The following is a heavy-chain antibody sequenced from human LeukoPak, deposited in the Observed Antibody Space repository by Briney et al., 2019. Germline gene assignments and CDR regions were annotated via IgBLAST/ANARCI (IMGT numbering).Heavy chain of an antibody. Sequence: ASVKVSCKASGGAFSSYAISWVRQAPGQGLEWMGRIIPIFGTTNYAQKFQGRVTITTDESTSTAYMELSSLRSEDTAVYYCARDVYYDILTRRGAAFDIWGQETMVTVSS. CDR2: IIPIFGTT. D-gene: IGHD3-9*01. V-gene: IGHV1-69*05. J-gene: IGHJ3*02. CDR3: ARDVYYDILTRRGAAFDI. CDR1: GGAFSSYA.